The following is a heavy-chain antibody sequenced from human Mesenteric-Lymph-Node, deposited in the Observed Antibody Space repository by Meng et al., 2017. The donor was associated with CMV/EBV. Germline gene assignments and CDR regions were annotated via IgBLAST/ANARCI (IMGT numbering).Heavy chain of an antibody. D-gene: IGHD3-3*01. J-gene: IGHJ4*02. CDR1: GFSFRDYI. CDR2: IYNSGNT. Sequence: ESLKISCAASGFSFRDYIMTWVRQPPGKGLEWIGYIYNSGNTNYNPSLKSRITISVDTSKNQFSLKLSSVTAADTAVYYCARSNRDDYWSGYYYFDYWGQGTVVTVSS. CDR3: ARSNRDDYWSGYYYFDY. V-gene: IGHV4-59*12.